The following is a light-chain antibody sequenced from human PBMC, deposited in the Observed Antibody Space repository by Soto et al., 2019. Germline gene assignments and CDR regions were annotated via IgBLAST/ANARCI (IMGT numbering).Light chain of an antibody. CDR1: QSVSSSY. CDR3: QQYGSSPPFT. V-gene: IGKV3-20*01. CDR2: GAS. Sequence: IVLTQSPGTLSLTPGERVTLSCRASQSVSSSYLAWYQQKPGQAPRLLIYGASSRATGIPDRFSGSGSGTDFTLTISRLEPEDSAVYYCQQYGSSPPFTFGPGTRVDIK. J-gene: IGKJ3*01.